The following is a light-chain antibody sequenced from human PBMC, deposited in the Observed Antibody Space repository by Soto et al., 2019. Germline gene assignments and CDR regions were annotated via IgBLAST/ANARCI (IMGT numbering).Light chain of an antibody. J-gene: IGKJ2*01. V-gene: IGKV2-28*01. CDR3: VQALQTPYT. CDR1: QRLLHSNGYNY. CDR2: LGS. Sequence: DIVMTQSPLSLPVTPGEPDSISCRSTQRLLHSNGYNYLDRYLQKPGQSPQLLICLGSNRASVVPGRFSGSGLGTDCTMKISRVEAIDVGVYYCVQALQTPYTFGQGTKLVIK.